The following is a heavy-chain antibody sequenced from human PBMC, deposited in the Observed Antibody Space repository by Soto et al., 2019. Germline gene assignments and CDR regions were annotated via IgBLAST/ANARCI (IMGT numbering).Heavy chain of an antibody. J-gene: IGHJ4*02. CDR3: GRSFSTSPGVDY. V-gene: IGHV3-21*01. CDR2: ITTTIYI. CDR1: GFTFSNYR. D-gene: IGHD2-2*01. Sequence: PGGSLRLSCAAPGFTFSNYRMNWVRQAPGKGLEWVSSITTTIYIYYADPLKGRFTISRDNAKNSLYLQMNSLRAEDTAVYYCGRSFSTSPGVDYWGQGTLVTVSS.